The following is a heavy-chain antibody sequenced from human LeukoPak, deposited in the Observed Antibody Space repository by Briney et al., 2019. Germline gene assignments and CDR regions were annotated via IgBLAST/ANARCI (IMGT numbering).Heavy chain of an antibody. D-gene: IGHD3-3*01. V-gene: IGHV4-39*01. CDR3: ARTSWSGYYSNNWFDP. Sequence: SETLSLTCTVSGGSISSSSYYWGWIRQPPGKGLGWIGSIYYSGSTYYNPSLKSRVTISVDTSKNQFSLKLSSVTAADTAVYYCARTSWSGYYSNNWFDPWGQGTLVTVSS. J-gene: IGHJ5*02. CDR2: IYYSGST. CDR1: GGSISSSSYY.